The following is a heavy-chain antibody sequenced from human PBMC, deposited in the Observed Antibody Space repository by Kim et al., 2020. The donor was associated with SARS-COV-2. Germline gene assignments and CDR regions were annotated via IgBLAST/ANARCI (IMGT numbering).Heavy chain of an antibody. V-gene: IGHV3-74*01. J-gene: IGHJ4*02. CDR2: ISSDGSRT. CDR1: GFTFSNYW. D-gene: IGHD2-15*01. CDR3: ARERGGGNEDS. Sequence: GGSLRLSCAASGFTFSNYWMHWVRQVPGKGLAWVSLISSDGSRTHYADSVKGRFSISRDNAKKTLDLEMNGLRAEDTAVYYCARERGGGNEDSWGQGTLVTVSS.